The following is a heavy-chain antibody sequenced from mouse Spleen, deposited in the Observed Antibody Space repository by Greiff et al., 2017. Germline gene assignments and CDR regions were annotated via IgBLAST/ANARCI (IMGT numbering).Heavy chain of an antibody. V-gene: IGHV3-6*01. J-gene: IGHJ1*01. Sequence: ESGPGLVKPSQSLSLTCSVTDYSITSGYYWNWIRQFPGNKLEWMGYISYDGSNDYNQSLKNRISITRDTSKNQFFLKLTSVTAEDTATYYCAKSLLKYPYWYFDVWGPGTTVSVSS. CDR2: ISYDGSN. D-gene: IGHD2-10*01. CDR1: DYSITSGYY. CDR3: AKSLLKYPYWYFDV.